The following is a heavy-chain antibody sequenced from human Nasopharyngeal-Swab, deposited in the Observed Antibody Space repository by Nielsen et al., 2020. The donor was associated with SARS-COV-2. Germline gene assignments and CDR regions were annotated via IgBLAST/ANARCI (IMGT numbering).Heavy chain of an antibody. CDR3: ASLVAPIDI. J-gene: IGHJ3*01. Sequence: GESLKISCATSGFTFSGYEMDWVRQGPGKGPEWVSYISRSGSTIKYADAVEGRFTISRDNVKNSLYLQLNGLRAEDTAVYYCASLVAPIDIWGQGTMVTVSS. CDR2: ISRSGSTI. V-gene: IGHV3-48*03. CDR1: GFTFSGYE. D-gene: IGHD5-12*01.